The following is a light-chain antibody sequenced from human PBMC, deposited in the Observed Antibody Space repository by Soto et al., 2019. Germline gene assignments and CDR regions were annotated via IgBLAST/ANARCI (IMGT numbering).Light chain of an antibody. J-gene: IGKJ4*01. CDR2: DAS. CDR3: QQYNSYSR. Sequence: DIQMTQSPSTLSASVGDRVTITCRASQSISSWLAWYQQKPGKAPELLIYDASSLESGVPSRFSGSGSGTEFTLTISSLQPDDFATYYCQQYNSYSRFGGGTKVDIK. V-gene: IGKV1-5*01. CDR1: QSISSW.